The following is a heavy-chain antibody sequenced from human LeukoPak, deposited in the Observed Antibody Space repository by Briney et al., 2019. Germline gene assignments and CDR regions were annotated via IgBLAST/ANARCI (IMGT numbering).Heavy chain of an antibody. D-gene: IGHD3-22*01. CDR2: MNPNSGNT. CDR1: GYTFTSYD. Sequence: GASVKVSCKASGYTFTSYDINWVRQATGQGLEWMGWMNPNSGNTGYAQKFQGRVTITRNTSISTAYMELSSLRSEDTAVYYCTRGGNYDSSGYYYGDWGQGTLVTVSS. CDR3: TRGGNYDSSGYYYGD. V-gene: IGHV1-8*03. J-gene: IGHJ4*02.